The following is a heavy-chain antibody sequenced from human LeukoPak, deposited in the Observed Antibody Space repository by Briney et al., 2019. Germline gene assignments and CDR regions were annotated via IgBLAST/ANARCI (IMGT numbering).Heavy chain of an antibody. CDR2: ISGSGGST. CDR3: QLWHVAAAARDY. J-gene: IGHJ4*02. V-gene: IGHV3-23*01. D-gene: IGHD6-13*01. CDR1: GFTFSSYA. Sequence: PGGSLRLSCAASGFTFSSYAMSWVRQAPGKGLEWVSAISGSGGSTYYADSVKGRFTISRDNSKNTLYLQMNSLRAEDTAVYCCQLWHVAAAARDYWGQGTLVTVSS.